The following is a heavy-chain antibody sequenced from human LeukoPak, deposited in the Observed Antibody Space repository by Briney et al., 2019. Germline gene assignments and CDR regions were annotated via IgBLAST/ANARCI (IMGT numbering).Heavy chain of an antibody. J-gene: IGHJ6*02. CDR3: ARDSFRITMIVVVPGYYGMDV. CDR1: GYTFTGYY. V-gene: IGHV1-2*02. D-gene: IGHD3-22*01. Sequence: GASVKVSCKASGYTFTGYYMHWVRQAPGQGLEGMGWINPNSGGTNYAQKFQGRVTMTRDTSISTAYMELSRLRSDDTAVYYCARDSFRITMIVVVPGYYGMDVWGQGTTVTVSS. CDR2: INPNSGGT.